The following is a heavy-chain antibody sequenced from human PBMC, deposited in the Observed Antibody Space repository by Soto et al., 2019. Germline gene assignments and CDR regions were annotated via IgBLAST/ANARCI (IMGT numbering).Heavy chain of an antibody. CDR3: ARANSSSWYKLEYTWFDP. D-gene: IGHD6-6*01. CDR1: GGSINDYY. J-gene: IGHJ5*02. V-gene: IGHV4-59*01. Sequence: NPSATLSLTCTVSGGSINDYYWSWIRQTPGKGLEWVGFMYYSETTKYNPSLKGRVNMSLDTSKNQVSLHLQSVTAADTAVYYCARANSSSWYKLEYTWFDPWGQGTLVNVSS. CDR2: MYYSETT.